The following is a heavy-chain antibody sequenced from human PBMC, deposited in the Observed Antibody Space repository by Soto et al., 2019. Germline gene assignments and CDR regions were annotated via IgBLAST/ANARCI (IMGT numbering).Heavy chain of an antibody. J-gene: IGHJ5*02. CDR3: ARPLTGTGWFDP. V-gene: IGHV4-39*01. CDR1: GGSISSSSYY. D-gene: IGHD1-7*01. Sequence: QLQLQESGPGLVKPSETLSLTCTVSGGSISSSSYYWGWIRQSPGKGLEWIGSIYYSGSTYYNPSLKSRVTISVDTSKNQFSLKLSSVTAADTAVYYCARPLTGTGWFDPWGQGTLVTVSS. CDR2: IYYSGST.